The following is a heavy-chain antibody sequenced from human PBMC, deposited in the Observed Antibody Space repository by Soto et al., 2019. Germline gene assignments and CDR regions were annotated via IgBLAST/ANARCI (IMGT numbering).Heavy chain of an antibody. J-gene: IGHJ6*02. CDR1: GYTFTSYG. Sequence: GASVKVSCKASGYTFTSYGISWVRQARGQRLEWIGWIVVGSGNTNYAQKFQERVTITRDMSTSTAYMELSSLRSEDTAVYYCAARGGWALPHYGMDVWGQGTTVTVSS. V-gene: IGHV1-58*02. D-gene: IGHD6-19*01. CDR3: AARGGWALPHYGMDV. CDR2: IVVGSGNT.